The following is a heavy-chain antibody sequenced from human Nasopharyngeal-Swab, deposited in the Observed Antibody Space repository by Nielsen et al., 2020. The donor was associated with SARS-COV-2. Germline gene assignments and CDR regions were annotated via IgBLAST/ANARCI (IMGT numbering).Heavy chain of an antibody. CDR3: ARGEGPLGYFDY. V-gene: IGHV1-69*01. Sequence: WVRQAPGQGLEWMGGIIPIFSTANYAQKFQGRVTITADESTSTAYMELSSLRSEDTAVYYCARGEGPLGYFDYWGQGTLVTVSS. CDR2: IIPIFSTA. D-gene: IGHD6-13*01. J-gene: IGHJ4*02.